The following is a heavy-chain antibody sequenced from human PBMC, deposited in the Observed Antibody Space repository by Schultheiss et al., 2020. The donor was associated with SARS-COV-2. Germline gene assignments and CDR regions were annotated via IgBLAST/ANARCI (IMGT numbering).Heavy chain of an antibody. CDR1: GGSISSYY. CDR2: INHSGST. J-gene: IGHJ4*02. CDR3: ARGGGGLKIDY. D-gene: IGHD1-26*01. Sequence: SETLSLTCTVSGGSISSYYWSWIRQPPGKGLEWIGEINHSGSTNYNPSLKSRVTISVDTSKNQFSLKLSSVTAADTAVYYCARGGGGLKIDYWGQGTLVTVSS. V-gene: IGHV4-34*01.